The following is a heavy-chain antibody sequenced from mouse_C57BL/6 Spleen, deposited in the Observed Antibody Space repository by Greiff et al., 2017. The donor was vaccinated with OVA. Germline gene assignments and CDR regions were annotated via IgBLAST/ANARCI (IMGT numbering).Heavy chain of an antibody. D-gene: IGHD2-5*01. Sequence: DVMLVESGGGLVKPGGSLKLSCAASGFTFSDYGMHWVRQAPEKGLAWVAYISSGSSNIYYADTVQGRFTIYRDNAKNTLVLQMTSLRSEDTAMYDCASDYSNFYWYVDVWGTGTTVTVSS. CDR1: GFTFSDYG. V-gene: IGHV5-17*01. CDR3: ASDYSNFYWYVDV. J-gene: IGHJ1*03. CDR2: ISSGSSNI.